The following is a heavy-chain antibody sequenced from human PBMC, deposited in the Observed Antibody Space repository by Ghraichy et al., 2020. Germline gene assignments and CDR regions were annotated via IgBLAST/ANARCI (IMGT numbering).Heavy chain of an antibody. CDR1: GYTFTSYG. V-gene: IGHV1-18*04. CDR2: ISAYNGNT. Sequence: ASVKVSCKASGYTFTSYGISWVRQAPGQGLEWMGWISAYNGNTNYAQKLQGRVTMTTDTSTSTAYMELRSLRSDDTAVYYCARDFIRYCSSTSCQSHYYYYGMDVWGQGTTVTVSS. J-gene: IGHJ6*02. CDR3: ARDFIRYCSSTSCQSHYYYYGMDV. D-gene: IGHD2-2*01.